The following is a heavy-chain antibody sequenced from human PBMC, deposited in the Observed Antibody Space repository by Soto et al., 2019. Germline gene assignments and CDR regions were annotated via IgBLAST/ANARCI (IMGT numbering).Heavy chain of an antibody. J-gene: IGHJ4*02. CDR2: ISGSGGST. CDR1: GFTFSSYA. V-gene: IGHV3-23*01. CDR3: AKDRSSGWLDY. D-gene: IGHD6-19*01. Sequence: GGSLRLSCAASGFTFSSYAMSWVRQAPGKGLEWVSAISGSGGSTYYADSVKGRFTISRDNSKNTLYLQMNSLSTEDMAVYFCAKDRSSGWLDYWGQGALVTVSS.